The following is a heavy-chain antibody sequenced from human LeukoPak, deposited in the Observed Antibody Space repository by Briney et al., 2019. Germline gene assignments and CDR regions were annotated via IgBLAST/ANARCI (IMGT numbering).Heavy chain of an antibody. J-gene: IGHJ4*02. CDR1: GYTFTGYY. D-gene: IGHD5-12*01. CDR2: INPNSGGT. V-gene: IGHV1-2*02. Sequence: GASVKVSCKASGYTFTGYYMHWVRQAPGQGLEWMGWINPNSGGTNYAQKFQGRVTLTRDTSISTAYMELSRLRSDDTAVYYCASLTRYSGYDYDYWGEGTLVTVSS. CDR3: ASLTRYSGYDYDY.